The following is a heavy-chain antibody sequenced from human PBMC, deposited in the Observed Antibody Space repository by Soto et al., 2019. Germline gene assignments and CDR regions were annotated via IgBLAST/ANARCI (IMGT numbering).Heavy chain of an antibody. CDR2: ISSSGSTI. Sequence: PGGSLRLSCAASGFTFSDYYMSWIRQAPGKGLEWVSYISSSGSTIYYADPVKGRFTISRDNAKNSLYLQMNSLRAEDTAVYYCASGGRVTKNWFDPWGQGTLVTVSS. V-gene: IGHV3-11*01. J-gene: IGHJ5*02. D-gene: IGHD4-4*01. CDR1: GFTFSDYY. CDR3: ASGGRVTKNWFDP.